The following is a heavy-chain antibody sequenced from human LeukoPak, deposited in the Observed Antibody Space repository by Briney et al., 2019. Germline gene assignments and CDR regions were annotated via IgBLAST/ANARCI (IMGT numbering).Heavy chain of an antibody. CDR1: GGSISSGGYY. Sequence: SETLSLTCTVSGGSISSGGYYWSWIRQHPGKGLEWIGYIYYSGSTYSDPSLKSRVTISVDTSKNQFSLNLSSVTAADTAVYYCARYCSSTNCYKGGFDPWGQGTLVTVSS. CDR3: ARYCSSTNCYKGGFDP. D-gene: IGHD2-2*02. J-gene: IGHJ5*02. CDR2: IYYSGST. V-gene: IGHV4-31*03.